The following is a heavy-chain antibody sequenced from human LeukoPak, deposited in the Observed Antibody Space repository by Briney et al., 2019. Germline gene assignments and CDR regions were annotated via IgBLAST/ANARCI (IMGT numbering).Heavy chain of an antibody. CDR3: ARSYYYGSGRYEPLDY. CDR1: GYTFTGYY. Sequence: GASVKVSCKASGYTFTGYYMHWVRQAPGQGLEWMGWINPNSGGTNYAQKFQGRVTMTRDTSISTAYMELSRLRSDDTAVYYCARSYYYGSGRYEPLDYWGQGTLVTVSS. V-gene: IGHV1-2*02. CDR2: INPNSGGT. J-gene: IGHJ4*02. D-gene: IGHD3-10*01.